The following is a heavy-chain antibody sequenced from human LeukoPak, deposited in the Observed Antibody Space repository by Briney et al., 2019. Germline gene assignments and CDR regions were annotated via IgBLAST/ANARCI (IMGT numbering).Heavy chain of an antibody. J-gene: IGHJ4*02. CDR3: ARFGNTWWFDY. V-gene: IGHV4-59*01. CDR1: GDSISAYY. Sequence: PSETLSLTCTVSGDSISAYYWNWIRQPPGKGLEWMGYIYHNGITNYNPSLKSRVTISVDTSKNQFSLKLSSVTAADTAVYYCARFGNTWWFDYWGQGILVTVSS. CDR2: IYHNGIT. D-gene: IGHD2-8*02.